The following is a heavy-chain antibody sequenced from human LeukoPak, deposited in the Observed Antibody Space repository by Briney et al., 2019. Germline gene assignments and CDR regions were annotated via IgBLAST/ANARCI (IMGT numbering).Heavy chain of an antibody. CDR2: ISGYNGNT. Sequence: ASVKVSCKASGYTFTSYGISWVRQAPGQGLQWMGWISGYNGNTNYAQKFQGRVTMTTDTSTNTAYMELRRLRSDDTAVYYCARVEERGRVFWVGEDYYFGMDVWGQGTMVTVSS. J-gene: IGHJ6*02. CDR3: ARVEERGRVFWVGEDYYFGMDV. D-gene: IGHD3-10*01. V-gene: IGHV1-18*01. CDR1: GYTFTSYG.